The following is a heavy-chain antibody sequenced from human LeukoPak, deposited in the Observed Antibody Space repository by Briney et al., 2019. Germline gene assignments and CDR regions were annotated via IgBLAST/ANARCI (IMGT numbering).Heavy chain of an antibody. D-gene: IGHD3-22*01. V-gene: IGHV4-30-4*01. J-gene: IGHJ4*02. CDR3: ARDMGLDYYDSSGYYGY. Sequence: SETLSPTCTVSGGSISSGDYYWSWIRQPPGKGLEWIGYIYYSGSTYYNPSLKSRVTISVDTSKNQFSLKLSSVTAADTAVYYCARDMGLDYYDSSGYYGYWGQGTLVTVSS. CDR2: IYYSGST. CDR1: GGSISSGDYY.